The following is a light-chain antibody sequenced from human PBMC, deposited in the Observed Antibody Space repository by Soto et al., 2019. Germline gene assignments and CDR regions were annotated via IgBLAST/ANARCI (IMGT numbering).Light chain of an antibody. V-gene: IGKV1-39*01. CDR2: AAS. CDR3: QQSYSTHRT. CDR1: QSISSY. Sequence: IQLTHSPSTLSTPAVNTINITFLASQSISSYLNWYQQKPGKANKLLIYAASSLQSGVPSRFSGSGSGTDFTLTIRSLQPEDFATYYCQQSYSTHRTFGQGKRLETK. J-gene: IGKJ5*01.